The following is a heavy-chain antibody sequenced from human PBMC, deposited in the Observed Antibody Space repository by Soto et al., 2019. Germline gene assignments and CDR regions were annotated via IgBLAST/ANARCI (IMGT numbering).Heavy chain of an antibody. V-gene: IGHV4-30-4*01. Sequence: PSETLSLTCTVSGGSISSGDYYWSWIRQPPGKGLEWIGYIYYSGSTYYNPSLKSRVTISVDTSKNQFSLKLSSVTAADTAVYYCAREGGYSYCFIDYWGQGTLVTVSS. D-gene: IGHD5-18*01. CDR1: GGSISSGDYY. J-gene: IGHJ4*02. CDR2: IYYSGST. CDR3: AREGGYSYCFIDY.